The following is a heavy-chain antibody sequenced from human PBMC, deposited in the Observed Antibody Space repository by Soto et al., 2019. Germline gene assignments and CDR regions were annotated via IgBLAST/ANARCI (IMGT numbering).Heavy chain of an antibody. V-gene: IGHV3-21*01. J-gene: IGHJ4*02. Sequence: GGSLRLSCAASGFTFSSYSMNWVRQAPGKGLEWVSSISSSSSYIYYADSVKGRFTISRDNAKNSLYLQMNSLRAEDTAVYYCARGRIVTTGPGDFDYWGQGTLVTVSS. CDR1: GFTFSSYS. D-gene: IGHD5-12*01. CDR3: ARGRIVTTGPGDFDY. CDR2: ISSSSSYI.